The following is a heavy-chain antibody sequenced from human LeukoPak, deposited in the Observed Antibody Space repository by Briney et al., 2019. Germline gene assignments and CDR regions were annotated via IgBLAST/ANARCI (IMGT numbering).Heavy chain of an antibody. D-gene: IGHD3-10*01. CDR1: GDSISSYY. V-gene: IGHV4-4*07. CDR2: IYTSGST. CDR3: ARDHVVRGVNSYYFDY. J-gene: IGHJ4*02. Sequence: SETLSLTCTVSGDSISSYYWSWIRQPAGKGLEWIGRIYTSGSTNYNPSLKSRVTMSVDTSKNQFSLKLSSVTAADTAVYYCARDHVVRGVNSYYFDYWGQGTLVTVSS.